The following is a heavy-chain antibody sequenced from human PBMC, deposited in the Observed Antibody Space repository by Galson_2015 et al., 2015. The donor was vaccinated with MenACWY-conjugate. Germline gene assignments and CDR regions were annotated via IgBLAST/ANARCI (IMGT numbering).Heavy chain of an antibody. D-gene: IGHD3-9*01. CDR3: SRPYGDILTGSFIDY. J-gene: IGHJ4*02. CDR2: IRTESNSYST. CDR1: GLTFSDSA. V-gene: IGHV3-73*01. Sequence: SLRLSCATSGLTFSDSAMHWVRQASGKGLEWIGRIRTESNSYSTTYAASLNGRFTISRDDSKNTAYLQMNSLETADTAVYYCSRPYGDILTGSFIDYWGQGALVTVSS.